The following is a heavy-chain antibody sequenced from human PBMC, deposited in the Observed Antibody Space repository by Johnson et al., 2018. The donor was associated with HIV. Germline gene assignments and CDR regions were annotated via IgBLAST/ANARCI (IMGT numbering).Heavy chain of an antibody. CDR3: ARNRPVSYGYRGAFDF. Sequence: VQLVESGGGLVQPGGSLRLSCAASGFTFSSYWMSWVRQAPGKGLEWVANIKQDGSEKYYVDSVKGRFTISRDNAMKSLYLQINSLRAEDTAVYYCARNRPVSYGYRGAFDFWGQGTMVTVSS. CDR2: IKQDGSEK. J-gene: IGHJ3*01. CDR1: GFTFSSYW. V-gene: IGHV3-7*01. D-gene: IGHD5-18*01.